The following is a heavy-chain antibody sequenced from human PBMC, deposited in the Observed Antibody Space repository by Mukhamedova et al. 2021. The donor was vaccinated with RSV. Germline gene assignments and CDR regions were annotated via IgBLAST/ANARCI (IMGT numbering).Heavy chain of an antibody. Sequence: GLEWMTVIGSDGKTTYSADSVKGRFTISRDNSKNTLYLQMNSLRSEDTAVYYCAKEGAGAPLNYAFDIWGQGTMVTVSS. D-gene: IGHD1-26*01. CDR2: IGSDGKTT. J-gene: IGHJ3*02. CDR3: AKEGAGAPLNYAFDI. V-gene: IGHV3-30*18.